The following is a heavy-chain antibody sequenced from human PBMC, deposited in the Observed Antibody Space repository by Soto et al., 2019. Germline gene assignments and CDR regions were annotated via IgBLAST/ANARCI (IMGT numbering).Heavy chain of an antibody. V-gene: IGHV1-69*04. CDR2: IIPILGIA. J-gene: IGHJ5*02. D-gene: IGHD5-12*01. CDR1: GGTFSSYT. CDR3: ARETATGYSGYDSFNWFDP. Sequence: ASVKVSCKDSGGTFSSYTSSWVRQAPGQGLEWMGRIIPILGIANYAQKFQGRVTITADKSTSTAYMELSSLRSEDTAVYYCARETATGYSGYDSFNWFDPWGQGTLVTVSS.